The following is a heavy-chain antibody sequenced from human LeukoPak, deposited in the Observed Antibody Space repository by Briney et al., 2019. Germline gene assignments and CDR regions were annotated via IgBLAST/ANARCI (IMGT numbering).Heavy chain of an antibody. CDR2: ISGGGGTT. D-gene: IGHD2-2*01. J-gene: IGHJ5*02. CDR1: GFTFSTYA. Sequence: GGSLRLSCAASGFTFSTYAMSWVRQAPGKGLEWVSAISGGGGTTYYADSVKGRFTISRDNSKNTLYLQMNSLRAEDTAVYYCAGLGVVVPAAPGWFDPWGQGTLVTVSS. V-gene: IGHV3-23*01. CDR3: AGLGVVVPAAPGWFDP.